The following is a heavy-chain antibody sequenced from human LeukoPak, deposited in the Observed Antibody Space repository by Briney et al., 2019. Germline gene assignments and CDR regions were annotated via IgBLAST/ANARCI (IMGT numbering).Heavy chain of an antibody. D-gene: IGHD5-18*01. CDR3: ATGRDTAMVRLDY. CDR2: IRYDGTNK. V-gene: IGHV3-30*02. Sequence: EWVAFIRYDGTNKYYADSVKGRFTISRDNSKNTMYLQMNSLRAEDTAVYFCATGRDTAMVRLDYWGQGTLVTVSS. J-gene: IGHJ4*02.